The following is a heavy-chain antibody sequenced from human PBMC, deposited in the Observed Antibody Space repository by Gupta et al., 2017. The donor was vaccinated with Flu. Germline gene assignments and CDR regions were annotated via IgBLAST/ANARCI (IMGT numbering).Heavy chain of an antibody. J-gene: IGHJ4*02. V-gene: IGHV3-21*06. Sequence: EVQLVESGGGLVKPGGSLRLSCVVSGFTFSSYSMNWVRQAPGKGLEWVSSISTSSGYIYYADSVRGRFTISRDNAENSLYLQMNSLRGEDTAVYYCARSKRFGELLFDSWGQGTLVTVSS. CDR2: ISTSSGYI. CDR3: ARSKRFGELLFDS. CDR1: GFTFSSYS. D-gene: IGHD3-10*01.